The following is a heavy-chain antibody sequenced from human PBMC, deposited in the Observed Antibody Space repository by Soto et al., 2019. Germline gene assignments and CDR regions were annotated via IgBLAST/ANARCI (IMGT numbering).Heavy chain of an antibody. V-gene: IGHV3-74*01. CDR2: INNDGSST. J-gene: IGHJ5*02. D-gene: IGHD4-17*01. CDR3: TTLGLYGRLDP. CDR1: GFTLNSFF. Sequence: HPGGSLRLSCAASGFTLNSFFMHWVRQVPGKGLMWVSRINNDGSSTTYADSVKGRFTISRDDSKNTLYLQMNSLKTEDTAVYYCTTLGLYGRLDPWGQGTLVTVSS.